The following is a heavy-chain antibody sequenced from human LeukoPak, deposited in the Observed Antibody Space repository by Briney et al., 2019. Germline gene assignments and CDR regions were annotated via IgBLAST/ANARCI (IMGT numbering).Heavy chain of an antibody. CDR3: ARLSIAVAGTEPFDY. D-gene: IGHD6-19*01. J-gene: IGHJ4*02. CDR1: GGSFSGYY. Sequence: SETLSLTCAVYGGSFSGYYWSWIRQPPGKGLEWIGEINHSGSTNYNPSLKSRVTISVDTSKNQFSLKLGSVTAADTAVYYCARLSIAVAGTEPFDYWGQGTLVTVSS. V-gene: IGHV4-34*01. CDR2: INHSGST.